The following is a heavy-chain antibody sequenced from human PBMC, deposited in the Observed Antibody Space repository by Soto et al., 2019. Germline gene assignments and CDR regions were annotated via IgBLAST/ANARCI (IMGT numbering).Heavy chain of an antibody. CDR3: ARDKGIAAAGKYYYYGMDV. V-gene: IGHV4-31*03. CDR2: IYYSGST. Sequence: SETLSLTCTVSGGSISSGGYYWSWIRQHPGKGLEWIGYIYYSGSTYYNPPLKSRVTISVDTSKNQFSLKLSSVTAADTAVYYCARDKGIAAAGKYYYYGMDVWGQGTTVTVSS. D-gene: IGHD6-13*01. CDR1: GGSISSGGYY. J-gene: IGHJ6*02.